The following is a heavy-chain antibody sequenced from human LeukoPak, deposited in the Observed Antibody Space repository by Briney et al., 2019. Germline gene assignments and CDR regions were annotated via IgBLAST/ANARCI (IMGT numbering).Heavy chain of an antibody. J-gene: IGHJ6*02. CDR2: INPNSGGT. CDR3: ARVAVVPAALTQDYYYYYGMDV. CDR1: GYTFTGYY. D-gene: IGHD2-2*01. Sequence: ASVKVSCKASGYTFTGYYIHWVRQAPGQGLEWMGRINPNSGGTNFAQKFQGRVTMTRDTSTSTVYMELSSLRSEDTAVYYCARVAVVPAALTQDYYYYYGMDVWGQGTTVTVSS. V-gene: IGHV1-2*06.